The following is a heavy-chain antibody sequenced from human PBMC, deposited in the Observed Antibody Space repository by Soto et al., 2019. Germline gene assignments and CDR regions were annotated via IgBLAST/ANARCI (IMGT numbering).Heavy chain of an antibody. CDR2: VYYSGST. D-gene: IGHD4-17*01. V-gene: IGHV4-31*03. J-gene: IGHJ5*02. Sequence: QVLLQEPGPGLVKPSQTLSLTCTVSGASIRRRGYYWSWIRQHRGGGLEWIGFVYYSGSTDYNPSLRGRVTISADTSKKEFTVRLLSATAAETAMYYCASYGGPEGDWFDTWGQGTLVTVSS. CDR1: GASIRRRGYY. CDR3: ASYGGPEGDWFDT.